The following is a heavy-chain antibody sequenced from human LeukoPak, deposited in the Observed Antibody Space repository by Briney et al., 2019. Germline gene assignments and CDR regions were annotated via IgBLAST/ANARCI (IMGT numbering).Heavy chain of an antibody. Sequence: GGSLRLSCAASGFTFSHAWMSWVRQAPGKGLEWVGRIKTNTDGGTTDYGAPVKGRFTISRDDSKNTLYLQMNSLRTEDTAVYYCTTPITYCSRTSCEIGASDIWGQGTMVTVSS. CDR2: IKTNTDGGTT. CDR1: GFTFSHAW. J-gene: IGHJ3*02. CDR3: TTPITYCSRTSCEIGASDI. V-gene: IGHV3-15*01. D-gene: IGHD2-2*01.